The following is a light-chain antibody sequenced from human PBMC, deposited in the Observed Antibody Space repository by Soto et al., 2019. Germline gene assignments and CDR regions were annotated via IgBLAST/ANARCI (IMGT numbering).Light chain of an antibody. CDR3: QSYDTSLSGAWV. Sequence: QSVLTQPPSVSGAPGQRITISCTGSPSNIGAGFDVHWYQQFPGTAPKLLIYGTTSRPSGVPDRFSGSQSGTSASLAITGLQAGDEADYYCQSYDTSLSGAWVFGGGTKPDRP. V-gene: IGLV1-40*01. CDR2: GTT. CDR1: PSNIGAGFD. J-gene: IGLJ3*02.